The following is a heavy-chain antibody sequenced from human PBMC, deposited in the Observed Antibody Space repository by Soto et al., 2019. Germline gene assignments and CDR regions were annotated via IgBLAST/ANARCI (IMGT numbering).Heavy chain of an antibody. V-gene: IGHV1-18*01. Sequence: DPVKVYCKASGYTITAYGISWVRQAPGQGLEWMGWISAYNGNTKYAQKIQARVTMTTDTSTNTAYMELRSLISDDTAVYFCARDHYYDISGPDPIGWFDSCHQGILVTGSS. CDR1: GYTITAYG. D-gene: IGHD3-22*01. J-gene: IGHJ5*01. CDR2: ISAYNGNT. CDR3: ARDHYYDISGPDPIGWFDS.